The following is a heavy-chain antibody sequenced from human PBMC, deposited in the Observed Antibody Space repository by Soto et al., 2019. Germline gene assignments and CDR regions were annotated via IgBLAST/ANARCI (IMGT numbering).Heavy chain of an antibody. Sequence: GPTRVNPTETLTLTCNVSGFSLTTARMGVTWIRQSPGKALEFVAQIFWNDEITYSTSLKNRLTISKDTSKSQVVLTMSNMGPVDTATYYCARVVYDFCAHHLDRVAVWGQRTPVIVS. V-gene: IGHV2-26*01. CDR3: ARVVYDFCAHHLDRVAV. J-gene: IGHJ6*02. CDR2: IFWNDEI. D-gene: IGHD3-3*01. CDR1: GFSLTTARMG.